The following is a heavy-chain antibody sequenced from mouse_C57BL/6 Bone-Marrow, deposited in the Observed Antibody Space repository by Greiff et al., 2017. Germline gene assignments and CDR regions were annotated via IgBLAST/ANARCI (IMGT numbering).Heavy chain of an antibody. J-gene: IGHJ4*01. D-gene: IGHD3-2*02. CDR3: ARQLRLRRKGAMDY. V-gene: IGHV1-81*01. Sequence: VQLQQSGAELARPGASVKLSCKASGYTFTSYGISWVKQRPGQGLEWIGEIYPRSGNTYYNEKFKGKATLTADNSSSTAYMELRSLTSEDSAVFVCARQLRLRRKGAMDYWGQGTSVTVSS. CDR2: IYPRSGNT. CDR1: GYTFTSYG.